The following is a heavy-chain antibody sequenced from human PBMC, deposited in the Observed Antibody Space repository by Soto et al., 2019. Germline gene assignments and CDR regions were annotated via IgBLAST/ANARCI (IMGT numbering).Heavy chain of an antibody. V-gene: IGHV3-30*18. D-gene: IGHD3-22*01. J-gene: IGHJ6*02. CDR3: AKGEYYYDSSGYWRTDSRNYYYGMDV. CDR2: ISYDGSNK. CDR1: GFTFSSYG. Sequence: GGSLRLSCAASGFTFSSYGMHWVRQAPGKGLEWVAVISYDGSNKYYADSVKGRFTISRDNSKNTLYLQMNSLRAEDTAVYYCAKGEYYYDSSGYWRTDSRNYYYGMDVWGQGTTVTVSS.